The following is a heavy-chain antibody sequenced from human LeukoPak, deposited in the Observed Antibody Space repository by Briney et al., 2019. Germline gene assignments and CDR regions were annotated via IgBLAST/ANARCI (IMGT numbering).Heavy chain of an antibody. CDR1: GYTFTSFG. D-gene: IGHD2-21*02. CDR3: ARGPDWGDFNSYMDV. J-gene: IGHJ6*03. CDR2: TSPYNVNT. V-gene: IGHV1-18*01. Sequence: ASVTVSCKTSGYTFTSFGISWVRQAPGQGLEWMGWTSPYNVNTHYAENLQGRVTVTSDPSTNTAYMELRSLRSDDTAVYYCARGPDWGDFNSYMDVWGKGTTVTVSS.